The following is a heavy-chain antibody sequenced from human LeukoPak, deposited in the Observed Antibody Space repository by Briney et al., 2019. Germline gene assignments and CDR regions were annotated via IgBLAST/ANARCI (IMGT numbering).Heavy chain of an antibody. CDR2: IYTSGST. V-gene: IGHV4-4*09. CDR1: GGSVSSYY. CDR3: ARVSGDGYMDH. J-gene: IGHJ4*02. D-gene: IGHD5-24*01. Sequence: SETLSLTCTVSGGSVSSYYWSWIRQPPGKGLEWIGYIYTSGSTNYNPSLKSRVTISVDTSKNQFSLKLSSVTAADTAVYYCARVSGDGYMDHWGQGTLVTVSS.